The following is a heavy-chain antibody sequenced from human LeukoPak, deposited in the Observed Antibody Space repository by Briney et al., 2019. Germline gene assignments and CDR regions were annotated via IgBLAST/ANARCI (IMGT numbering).Heavy chain of an antibody. CDR3: TRDTGTTGEVKFDP. D-gene: IGHD4-17*01. Sequence: PSETLSLTCTVSGNSFGNYYWSWIRQPAGKGLEWIGRIYTSGSTTYNPSLKSRVTMSVDTSKNQFSLKLSSVTAADTAVYYCTRDTGTTGEVKFDPWGQGTLVTVSS. V-gene: IGHV4-4*07. CDR1: GNSFGNYY. J-gene: IGHJ5*02. CDR2: IYTSGST.